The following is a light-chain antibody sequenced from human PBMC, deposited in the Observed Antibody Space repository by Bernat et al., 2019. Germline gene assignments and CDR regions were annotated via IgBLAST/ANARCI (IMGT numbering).Light chain of an antibody. J-gene: IGLJ3*02. Sequence: QSALTQPASVSGSPGPSITISCTGTSSAVGGHNYVPWYQHHPGKAPKLMIYDVSNRPSGVSNRFSGSKSGNTASLTITGLQAEDEADYYCSSYKRSSTWVFGGGTKLTVL. V-gene: IGLV2-14*03. CDR2: DVS. CDR1: SSAVGGHNY. CDR3: SSYKRSSTWV.